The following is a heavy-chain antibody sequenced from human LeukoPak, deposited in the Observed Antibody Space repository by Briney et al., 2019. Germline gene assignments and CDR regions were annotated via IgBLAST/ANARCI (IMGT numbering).Heavy chain of an antibody. CDR1: GFTFSSYA. Sequence: GGSLRLSCAASGFTFSSYAMHWVRQAPGRGLEWVAVISYDGSNKYYADSVKGRFTISRDNSKNTLYLQMNSPRAEDTAVYYCAKDPRLGELSSSDYWGQGTLVTVSS. CDR3: AKDPRLGELSSSDY. V-gene: IGHV3-30-3*01. J-gene: IGHJ4*02. D-gene: IGHD3-16*02. CDR2: ISYDGSNK.